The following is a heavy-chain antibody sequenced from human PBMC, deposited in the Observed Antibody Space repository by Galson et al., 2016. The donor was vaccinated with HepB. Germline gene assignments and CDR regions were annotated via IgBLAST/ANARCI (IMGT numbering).Heavy chain of an antibody. V-gene: IGHV1-24*01. Sequence: SVKVSCKVSGFTLTDLSMHWVRQAPGEGLEWMGGFDLEDDKTVYAQKFQDRITMSDDTSSNTAYMELGSLRSDNTAVYYCVTDGGNRGQGTLVTVSS. CDR3: VTDGGN. J-gene: IGHJ4*02. CDR2: FDLEDDKT. CDR1: GFTLTDLS. D-gene: IGHD1-14*01.